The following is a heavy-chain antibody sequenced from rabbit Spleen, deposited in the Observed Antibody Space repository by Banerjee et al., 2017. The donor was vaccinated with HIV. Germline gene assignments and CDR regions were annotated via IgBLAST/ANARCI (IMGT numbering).Heavy chain of an antibody. V-gene: IGHV1S47*01. CDR2: IVNGDGNT. Sequence: EQLEESGGGLVKPEGSLTLTCKASGFDFGNYAMCWVRQAPGKGPEWIACIVNGDGNTYYASWAKGRFTISKSSSTTVTLQMTSLTAADTATYFCARDGYSRGWGIILYYFNLWGQGTLVTVS. CDR1: GFDFGNYA. D-gene: IGHD4-1*01. J-gene: IGHJ4*01. CDR3: ARDGYSRGWGIILYYFNL.